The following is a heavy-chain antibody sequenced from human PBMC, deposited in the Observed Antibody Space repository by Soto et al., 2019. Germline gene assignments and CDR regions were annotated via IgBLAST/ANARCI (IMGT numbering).Heavy chain of an antibody. CDR1: GHSFTSYW. V-gene: IGHV5-51*01. Sequence: LKISCKGSGHSFTSYWIGWVRQMPGKGLEWMGIIYLGDSDTRYSPSFQGQVTISADKSISTAYLQWSSLKASDTAMYYCARREYCSTTSCYTVDSWGQGTLVTVSS. J-gene: IGHJ4*02. CDR3: ARREYCSTTSCYTVDS. D-gene: IGHD2-2*02. CDR2: IYLGDSDT.